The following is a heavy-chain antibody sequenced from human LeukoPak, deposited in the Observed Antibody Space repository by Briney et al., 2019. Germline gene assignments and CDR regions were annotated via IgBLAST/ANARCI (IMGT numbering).Heavy chain of an antibody. V-gene: IGHV3-23*01. CDR3: AKGLRTGVGPYRGYHYYMDV. CDR2: INDNGAGT. CDR1: GFTFRSFA. J-gene: IGHJ6*03. D-gene: IGHD3-16*01. Sequence: GGSLRLSCAASGFTFRSFARSWVRQAPGKGLKWVSTINDNGAGTYYADSVNGRFTVSRDNSYNTVSLQMNSLRDEDTGVYYCAKGLRTGVGPYRGYHYYMDVWGRGATVTVSS.